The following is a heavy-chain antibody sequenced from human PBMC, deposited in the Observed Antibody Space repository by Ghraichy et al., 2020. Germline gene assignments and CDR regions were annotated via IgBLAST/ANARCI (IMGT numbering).Heavy chain of an antibody. Sequence: ESLNISCAVYGGSFSGYYWSWIRQPPGKGLEWIGEINHSGSTNYNPSLKSRVTISVDTSKNQFSLKLSSVTAADTAVYYCARSSDFWSGYWFDYWGQGTLVTVSS. CDR2: INHSGST. CDR3: ARSSDFWSGYWFDY. CDR1: GGSFSGYY. V-gene: IGHV4-34*01. J-gene: IGHJ4*02. D-gene: IGHD3-3*01.